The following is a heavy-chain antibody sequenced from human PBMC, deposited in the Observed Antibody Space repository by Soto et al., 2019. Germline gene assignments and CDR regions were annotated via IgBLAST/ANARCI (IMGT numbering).Heavy chain of an antibody. CDR2: VSKSDYT. CDR3: AREDSIIIPAVSDF. Sequence: GGSLGLSCAVSGFYFNNYGINWVRQAPGKGLEWVSSVSKSDYTYYSDSVKGRFTISRDNAKNSVSLQMNSLRAEDTAVYYCAREDSIIIPAVSDFWGQGTLVTVSS. CDR1: GFYFNNYG. D-gene: IGHD2-2*01. J-gene: IGHJ4*02. V-gene: IGHV3-21*01.